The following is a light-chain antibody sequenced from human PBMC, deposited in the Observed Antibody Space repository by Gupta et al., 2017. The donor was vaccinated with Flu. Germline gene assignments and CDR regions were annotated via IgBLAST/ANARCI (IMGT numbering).Light chain of an antibody. CDR1: SGDIASNN. V-gene: IGLV6-57*02. Sequence: GTSGDIASNNLHWYQQRPGSTPTIVIYEVNQRPSGVPDRFSGSIYSSSTAAPLNFAGLKAEDDSYYYSLYDDSSKCVFGGGTKMTVL. CDR2: EVN. J-gene: IGLJ3*02. CDR3: LYDDSSKCV.